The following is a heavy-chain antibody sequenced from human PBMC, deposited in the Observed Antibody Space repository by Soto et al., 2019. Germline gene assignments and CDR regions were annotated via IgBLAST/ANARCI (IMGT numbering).Heavy chain of an antibody. D-gene: IGHD2-21*01. CDR1: GLMFNIYA. J-gene: IGHJ4*02. V-gene: IGHV3-23*01. CDR2: LLRPGRST. Sequence: PACSPRICCAASGLMFNIYAMTWARKAPGKELEWVSGLLRPGRSTYYADSVKGRFTISGDTSANTVYLQMDSLRAEDTAVYYCAKDAIDTDGIWLVDFCGQGTVVT. CDR3: AKDAIDTDGIWLVDF.